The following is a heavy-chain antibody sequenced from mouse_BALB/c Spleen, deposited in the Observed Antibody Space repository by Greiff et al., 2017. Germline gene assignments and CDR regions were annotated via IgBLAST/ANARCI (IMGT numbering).Heavy chain of an antibody. V-gene: IGHV1-54*01. CDR2: INPGSGGT. CDR3: ARDYGSSHDYYAMDY. D-gene: IGHD1-1*01. J-gene: IGHJ4*01. Sequence: QVHVKQSGAELVRPGTSVKVSCKASGYAFTNYLIEWVKQRPGQGLEWIGVINPGSGGTNYNEKFKGKATLTADKSSSTAYMQLSSLTSDDSAVYFCARDYGSSHDYYAMDYWGQGTSVTVSS. CDR1: GYAFTNYL.